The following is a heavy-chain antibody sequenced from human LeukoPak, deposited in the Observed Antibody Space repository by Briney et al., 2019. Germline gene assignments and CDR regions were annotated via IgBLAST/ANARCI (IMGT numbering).Heavy chain of an antibody. CDR3: ATTYYYGSGSYYHFDY. V-gene: IGHV4-59*08. Sequence: SETLSLTCTVSGGSISSYYWSWIRQPPGKGLEWIGYIYYSGSTNYNPSLKSRVTISVDTSKNQFSLKLSSVTAADTAVYYCATTYYYGSGSYYHFDYRGQGTLVTVSS. D-gene: IGHD3-10*01. J-gene: IGHJ4*02. CDR1: GGSISSYY. CDR2: IYYSGST.